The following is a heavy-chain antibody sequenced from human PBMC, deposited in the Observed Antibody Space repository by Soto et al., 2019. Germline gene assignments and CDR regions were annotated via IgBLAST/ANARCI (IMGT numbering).Heavy chain of an antibody. V-gene: IGHV1-8*01. D-gene: IGHD3-10*01. CDR1: GYTFTSYD. CDR2: MNPNSGNT. J-gene: IGHJ6*02. Sequence: QVQLVQSGAEVKKPGASVKVSCKASGYTFTSYDINWVRQATGQGLEWMGWMNPNSGNTGYAQKFQGRVTMTRNTSISTAYMELSSLRSEDTAVYYCARVDITMVRGVNDYYYYGMAVWGQGTTVTVSS. CDR3: ARVDITMVRGVNDYYYYGMAV.